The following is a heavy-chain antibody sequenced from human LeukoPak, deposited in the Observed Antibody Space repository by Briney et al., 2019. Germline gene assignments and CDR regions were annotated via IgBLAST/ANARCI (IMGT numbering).Heavy chain of an antibody. CDR3: ARVHYYGSGIQRTNYGMDV. J-gene: IGHJ6*02. Sequence: SVRVSCKASGGTFSSYGISWVRQAPGQGLEWVGGIIPKFGTANYAQKFQGRVTITADESTSTAYMELSSLRSEDTAVHYCARVHYYGSGIQRTNYGMDVWGPGTTVTVSS. V-gene: IGHV1-69*13. CDR1: GGTFSSYG. CDR2: IIPKFGTA. D-gene: IGHD3-10*01.